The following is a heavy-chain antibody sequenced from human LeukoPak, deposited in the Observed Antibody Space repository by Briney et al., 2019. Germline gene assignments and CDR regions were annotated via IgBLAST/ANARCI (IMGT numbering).Heavy chain of an antibody. V-gene: IGHV3-74*01. D-gene: IGHD2-15*01. J-gene: IGHJ1*01. CDR1: GFTLSRYW. CDR2: IKSDGKT. Sequence: GGSLRLSCEASGFTLSRYWMHWVRQAPGKGLVWVSRIKSDGKTNYADSVKGRFTISRDNAKNTVSLQMDSLRAEDTGVYYCARAPSEVGGYPEYFRHWGQGTLVTVSS. CDR3: ARAPSEVGGYPEYFRH.